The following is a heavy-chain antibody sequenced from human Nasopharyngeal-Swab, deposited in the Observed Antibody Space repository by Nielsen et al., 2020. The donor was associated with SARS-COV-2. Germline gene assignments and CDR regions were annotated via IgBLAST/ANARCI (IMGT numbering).Heavy chain of an antibody. Sequence: GESLKISCKASGYNFATYWIGWVRQKPGEGLRWMGLIYPGDSDTRYSPSLQGQVTISADRSITTAYLQWSSLKASDTAMYYCARLPMRAASGRGAFDIWGQGTMVTVSS. CDR1: GYNFATYW. CDR3: ARLPMRAASGRGAFDI. D-gene: IGHD6-13*01. V-gene: IGHV5-51*01. CDR2: IYPGDSDT. J-gene: IGHJ3*02.